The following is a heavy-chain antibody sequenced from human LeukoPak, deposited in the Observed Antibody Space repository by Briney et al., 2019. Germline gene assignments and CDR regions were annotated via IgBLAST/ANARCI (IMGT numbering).Heavy chain of an antibody. D-gene: IGHD5-24*01. J-gene: IGHJ3*02. Sequence: RSGGSLRLSCAASGFTFSTYWMTWVRQAPGKGLEWVANKKQDGREKYYVDSVKGRFTISRDNAKNSVYLQMNSLRAEDTAVYYCARMARRNDAFDIWGQGTMVTVSS. CDR3: ARMARRNDAFDI. CDR2: KKQDGREK. CDR1: GFTFSTYW. V-gene: IGHV3-7*01.